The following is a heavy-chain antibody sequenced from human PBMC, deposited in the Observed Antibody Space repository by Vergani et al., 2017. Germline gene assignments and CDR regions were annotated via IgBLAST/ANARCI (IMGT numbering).Heavy chain of an antibody. D-gene: IGHD3-22*01. CDR1: GFTFSSYS. CDR3: ARAPYYYDSSGYLYRPFDY. Sequence: VQLVESGGGLVQPGGSLRLSCAASGFTFSSYSMNWVRQAPGKGLEWVSYISSSSSTIYYADSVKGRFTISRDNAKNSLYLQMNSLRAEDTAVYYCARAPYYYDSSGYLYRPFDYWGQGTLVTVSS. V-gene: IGHV3-48*01. J-gene: IGHJ4*02. CDR2: ISSSSSTI.